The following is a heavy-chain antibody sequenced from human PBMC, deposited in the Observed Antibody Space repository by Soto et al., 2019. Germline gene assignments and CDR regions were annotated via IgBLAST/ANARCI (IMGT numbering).Heavy chain of an antibody. J-gene: IGHJ4*02. Sequence: QVQLVQSGAEVKKPGASVKVSCKASGYTFTSYGISWVRQAPGQGLEWMGWISAYNGNTNYAQKLQGRVTMTTDTSTITAYMELRSLRSDDTAVYYCARDADLLWFGELTIDYWGQGTLVTVSS. CDR1: GYTFTSYG. CDR3: ARDADLLWFGELTIDY. CDR2: ISAYNGNT. D-gene: IGHD3-10*01. V-gene: IGHV1-18*01.